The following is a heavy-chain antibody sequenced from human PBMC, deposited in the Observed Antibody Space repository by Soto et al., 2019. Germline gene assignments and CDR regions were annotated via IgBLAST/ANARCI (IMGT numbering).Heavy chain of an antibody. V-gene: IGHV4-59*11. CDR3: ARLQYTVVTALDI. CDR2: IYHTVNT. D-gene: IGHD2-15*01. Sequence: KPSETLSLTCSVSGVSIGSHFWSWIQQAPGKGPELVGYIYHTVNTNYNPALKSRVTISMDTSENQLSLQLSSVTAADTAVYYCARLQYTVVTALDIWGQGTMVTVSS. J-gene: IGHJ3*02. CDR1: GVSIGSHF.